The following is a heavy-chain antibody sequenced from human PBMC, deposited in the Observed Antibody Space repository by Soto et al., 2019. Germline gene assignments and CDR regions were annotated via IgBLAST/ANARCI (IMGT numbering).Heavy chain of an antibody. V-gene: IGHV4-31*03. CDR1: GGAISSGGYY. Sequence: KPSETLSLTCTVSGGAISSGGYYWSWIRQHPGKGLEWIGYIYYSGSTYYNPSLKSRVTISVDTSKNQFSLKLSSVTAADTAVYYCARESRGYYYYYGMDVWGQGTTVTVSS. CDR3: ARESRGYYYYYGMDV. D-gene: IGHD3-16*01. CDR2: IYYSGST. J-gene: IGHJ6*02.